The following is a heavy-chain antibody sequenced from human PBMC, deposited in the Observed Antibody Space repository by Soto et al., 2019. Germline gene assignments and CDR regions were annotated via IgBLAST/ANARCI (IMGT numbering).Heavy chain of an antibody. CDR2: IIPIFGTA. V-gene: IGHV1-69*13. D-gene: IGHD6-6*01. CDR3: VLAAPAGYYYYGMDV. Sequence: ASVKVSCKASGGTFSSYAISWVRQAPGQGLEWMGGIIPIFGTANYAQKFQGRVTITADESTSTAYMELSSLRSEDTAVYYCVLAAPAGYYYYGMDVWGQGTTVTVSS. CDR1: GGTFSSYA. J-gene: IGHJ6*02.